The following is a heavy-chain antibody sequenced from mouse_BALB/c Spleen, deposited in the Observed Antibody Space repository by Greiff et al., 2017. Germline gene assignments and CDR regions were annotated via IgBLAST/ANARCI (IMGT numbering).Heavy chain of an antibody. J-gene: IGHJ2*01. CDR3: ARSLTGTDY. V-gene: IGHV1-87*01. CDR1: GYTFTSYW. D-gene: IGHD4-1*01. CDR2: IYPGDGDT. Sequence: QVQLQQSGAELARPGASVKLSCKASGYTFTSYWMQWVKQRPGQGLEWIGAIYPGDGDTRYTQKFKGKATLTADKSSSTAYMQLSSLASEDSAVYYCARSLTGTDYWGQGTTLTVSS.